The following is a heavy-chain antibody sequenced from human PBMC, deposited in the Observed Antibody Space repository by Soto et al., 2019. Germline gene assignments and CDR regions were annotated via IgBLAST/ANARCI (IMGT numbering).Heavy chain of an antibody. D-gene: IGHD2-15*01. CDR2: ISYDGSNK. Sequence: QVQLVESGGGVVQPGRSLRLSCAASGFTFSSYGMHWVRQAPGKGLEWVAVISYDGSNKYYADSVKGRFTISRDNSKNTLYLQMNSLRAEDTAVYYCAKDLRITQYIVVVVAAPTVTTGFDYWGQGTLVTVSS. CDR3: AKDLRITQYIVVVVAAPTVTTGFDY. J-gene: IGHJ4*02. CDR1: GFTFSSYG. V-gene: IGHV3-30*18.